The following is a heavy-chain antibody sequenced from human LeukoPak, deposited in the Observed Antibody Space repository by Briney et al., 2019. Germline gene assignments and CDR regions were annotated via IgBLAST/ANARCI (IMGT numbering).Heavy chain of an antibody. J-gene: IGHJ4*02. CDR1: GVTFSSYA. V-gene: IGHV3-30*04. D-gene: IGHD3-10*01. Sequence: PGRSLRLSCAASGVTFSSYAMHWVRQAPGKGLEWVAVISYDGSNKYYADSVKGRFTISRDNSKNTLYLQMNSLRAEDTAVYYCARSKGQGSRGRGYYFDYWGQGTLVTVSS. CDR2: ISYDGSNK. CDR3: ARSKGQGSRGRGYYFDY.